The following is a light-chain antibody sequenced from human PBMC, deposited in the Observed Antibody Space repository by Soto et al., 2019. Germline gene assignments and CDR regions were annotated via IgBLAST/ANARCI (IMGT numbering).Light chain of an antibody. J-gene: IGKJ1*01. Sequence: DIQMTQSPSTLSASLGDRVTITCRASRSVNSWLAWYQQKPGKAPNLMIYDGTSLENGVPSRFSGSGSGTEFTLTISSLQPDDFATYYCQQYNTYSPTFGQGTKVDIK. CDR2: DGT. CDR1: RSVNSW. V-gene: IGKV1-5*01. CDR3: QQYNTYSPT.